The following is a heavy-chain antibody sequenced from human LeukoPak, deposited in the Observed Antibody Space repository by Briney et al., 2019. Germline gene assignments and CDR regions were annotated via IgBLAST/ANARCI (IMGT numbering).Heavy chain of an antibody. D-gene: IGHD3-3*01. Sequence: SETLSLTCTVSGGSISNYYWSWIRQPAGQALEWIGRIYTSGGTNYNPSLKSRFTMSVDTSKNQFSLRLSSVTAADTAVYFCARESGSATHWGQGTLVTVSS. V-gene: IGHV4-4*07. CDR3: ARESGSATH. CDR1: GGSISNYY. J-gene: IGHJ4*02. CDR2: IYTSGGT.